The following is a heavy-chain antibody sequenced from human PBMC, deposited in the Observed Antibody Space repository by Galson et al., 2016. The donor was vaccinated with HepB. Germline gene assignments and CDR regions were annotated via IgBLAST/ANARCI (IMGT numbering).Heavy chain of an antibody. CDR2: ISDDGNEK. CDR1: GFTFSTYW. D-gene: IGHD3-10*01. V-gene: IGHV3-7*03. Sequence: SLRLSCAASGFTFSTYWMHWVRQAPGKGLEYVATISDDGNEKYYVDSVRGRFTISRDNAKNSLDLQMNSLRVDDTAVYYCASNNRGWGQGTLVTVSS. J-gene: IGHJ1*01. CDR3: ASNNRG.